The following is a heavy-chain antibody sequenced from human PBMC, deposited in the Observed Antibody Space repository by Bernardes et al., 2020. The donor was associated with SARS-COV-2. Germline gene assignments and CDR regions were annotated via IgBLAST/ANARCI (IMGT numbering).Heavy chain of an antibody. CDR1: GFTFSSYW. J-gene: IGHJ6*02. V-gene: IGHV3-74*01. D-gene: IGHD2-15*01. Sequence: GGSLRLSCVVSGFTFSSYWMHWVRQAPGKGLVWVSRIDTDGSVTTYADFVKGRSTISRDNGKNTLYLHLNNLRAEDTAVYYCARGRDCGGGSCNGYDYYGMDVWGQGTTVTVSS. CDR3: ARGRDCGGGSCNGYDYYGMDV. CDR2: IDTDGSVT.